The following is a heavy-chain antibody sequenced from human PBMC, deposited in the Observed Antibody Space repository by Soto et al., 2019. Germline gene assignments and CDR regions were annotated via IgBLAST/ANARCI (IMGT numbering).Heavy chain of an antibody. CDR2: IIPIFGTA. CDR3: ATLLDIVVVPAAMAGDFDY. J-gene: IGHJ4*02. CDR1: GGTFSSYA. D-gene: IGHD2-2*01. Sequence: ASVKVSCKASGGTFSSYAISWVRQAPGQGLEWMGGIIPIFGTANYAQKFQGRVTITADASTSTAYMELGSLRSEDTAVYYCATLLDIVVVPAAMAGDFDYWGQGTLVTVSS. V-gene: IGHV1-69*13.